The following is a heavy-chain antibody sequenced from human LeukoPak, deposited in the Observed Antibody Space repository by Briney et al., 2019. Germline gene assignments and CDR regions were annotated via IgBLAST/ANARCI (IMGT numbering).Heavy chain of an antibody. CDR1: GFTFSSYA. CDR2: VSGSGGST. D-gene: IGHD6-13*01. J-gene: IGHJ4*02. V-gene: IGHV3-23*01. CDR3: ARVGALSSSWLLY. Sequence: SGGSLRLSCAASGFTFSSYAMTWVRQAPGKGLEWVSTVSGSGGSTYYADSVKGRFTISRDNSKNTLFLQMNSLRAEDTAVYFYARVGALSSSWLLYWGQGTLVTVSS.